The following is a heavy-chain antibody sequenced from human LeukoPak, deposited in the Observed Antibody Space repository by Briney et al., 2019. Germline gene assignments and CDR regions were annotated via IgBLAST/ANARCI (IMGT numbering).Heavy chain of an antibody. CDR2: IYYSGST. V-gene: IGHV4-59*01. CDR3: ARPNIGNWFDP. CDR1: GGSISSYY. Sequence: PSETLSLTCTVSGGSISSYYWSWIRQPPGKGLEWIGYIYYSGSTNYNPSLKSRVTISVDTSKNQFSLKLSSVTAADTAVYYCARPNIGNWFDPWGQGTLVTVSS. D-gene: IGHD3-10*01. J-gene: IGHJ5*02.